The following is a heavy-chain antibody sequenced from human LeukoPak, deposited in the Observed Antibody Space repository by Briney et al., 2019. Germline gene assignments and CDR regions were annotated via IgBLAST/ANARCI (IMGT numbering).Heavy chain of an antibody. J-gene: IGHJ6*03. CDR2: ISSSSSTI. Sequence: PGGSLRLSCAASGCTFSSYSMNWVRQAPGKGLEWVSYISSSSSTIYYADSVKGRFTISRDNAKNSLYLQMNSLRAEDTAVYYCARVEITMVRGVMGYYYYYYMDVWGKGTTVTVSS. V-gene: IGHV3-48*01. D-gene: IGHD3-10*01. CDR3: ARVEITMVRGVMGYYYYYYMDV. CDR1: GCTFSSYS.